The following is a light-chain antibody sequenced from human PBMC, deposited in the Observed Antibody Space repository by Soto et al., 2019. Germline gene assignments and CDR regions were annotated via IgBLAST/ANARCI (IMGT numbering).Light chain of an antibody. Sequence: EIVLAQSPGTLSLSPGEIATXXXXSSQSVSSSYLAWYQQKPGQAPRLLIYGASSRATGIPDRFSGSGSGTDFTLTISRLEPEDFAVYYCQQYGSSPLTFGPGTKVDIK. V-gene: IGKV3-20*01. CDR3: QQYGSSPLT. CDR2: GAS. J-gene: IGKJ3*01. CDR1: QSVSSSY.